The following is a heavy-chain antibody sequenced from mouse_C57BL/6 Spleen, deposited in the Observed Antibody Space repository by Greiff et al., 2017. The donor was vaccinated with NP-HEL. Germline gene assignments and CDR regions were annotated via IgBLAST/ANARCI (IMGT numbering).Heavy chain of an antibody. V-gene: IGHV1-15*01. D-gene: IGHD1-1*01. CDR1: GYTFTDYE. J-gene: IGHJ4*01. CDR2: IDPETGGT. Sequence: VQLVESGAELVRPGASVTLSCKASGYTFTDYEMHWVKQTPVHGLEWIGAIDPETGGTAYNQKFKGKAILTADKSSSTAYMELRSLTSEDSAVYYCTRLVATENAMDYWGQGTSVTVSS. CDR3: TRLVATENAMDY.